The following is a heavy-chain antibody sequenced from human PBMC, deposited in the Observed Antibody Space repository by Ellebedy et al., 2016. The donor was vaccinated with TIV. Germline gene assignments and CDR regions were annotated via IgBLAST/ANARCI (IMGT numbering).Heavy chain of an antibody. CDR1: GFTFGNFA. CDR3: SRIICCPRYFDY. Sequence: GESLKISCTASGFTFGNFAMGWFRQAPGKGLEWVGFINSKIHGETTDYAASVKGRFTISRDDSKNIAYLQMDSLKTADTAVYYCSRIICCPRYFDYWGQGTLVTVSS. J-gene: IGHJ4*02. CDR2: INSKIHGETT. D-gene: IGHD3-10*02. V-gene: IGHV3-49*03.